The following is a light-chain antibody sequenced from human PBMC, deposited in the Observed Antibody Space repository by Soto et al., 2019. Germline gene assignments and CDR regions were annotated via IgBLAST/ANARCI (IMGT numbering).Light chain of an antibody. J-gene: IGLJ1*01. CDR2: QDS. CDR1: KLGDKY. CDR3: QAWDSSTAV. V-gene: IGLV3-1*01. Sequence: SYELTQPPSVSVSPGQTASLTCSGDKLGDKYACWYQQKPGQSPVLVIYQDSKRPSGIPERFSGSNSGNTATLTISGTQAMDEADYYCQAWDSSTAVFGTGTKVTVL.